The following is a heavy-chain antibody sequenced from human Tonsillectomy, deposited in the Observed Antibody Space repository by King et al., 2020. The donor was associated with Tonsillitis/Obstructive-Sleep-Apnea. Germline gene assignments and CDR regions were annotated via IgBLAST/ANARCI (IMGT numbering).Heavy chain of an antibody. J-gene: IGHJ6*03. Sequence: VQLVESGAEVKKPGASVKVSCKASGYTFTSYGISGVRQAPGQGLEWMGWISAYNGNTNNAQKLQGRVTMTTDTSTSTAYMELRSLRSDDTAVYYFARLLYYYYYMDVWGKGTTVTVSS. V-gene: IGHV1-18*01. D-gene: IGHD1-26*01. CDR2: ISAYNGNT. CDR3: ARLLYYYYYMDV. CDR1: GYTFTSYG.